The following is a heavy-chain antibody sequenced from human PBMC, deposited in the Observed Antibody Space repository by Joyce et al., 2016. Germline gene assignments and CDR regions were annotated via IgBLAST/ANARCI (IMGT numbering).Heavy chain of an antibody. Sequence: VKLVQSGAEERKPGASVKISCEASGYSFTDYGIHWVRQAPRQGLEWMGGIRPGRGNTQYSQKFQGRVTLTADTSATTVYIEISRLTIDDTAMYYCARDFQYASATDFWGQGTVVTVSS. CDR2: IRPGRGNT. J-gene: IGHJ4*02. D-gene: IGHD3/OR15-3a*01. CDR1: GYSFTDYG. V-gene: IGHV1-3*05. CDR3: ARDFQYASATDF.